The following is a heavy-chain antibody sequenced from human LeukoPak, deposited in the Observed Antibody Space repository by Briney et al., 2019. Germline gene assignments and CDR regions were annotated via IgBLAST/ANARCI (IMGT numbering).Heavy chain of an antibody. CDR3: ARDLEYSSSSLGY. CDR2: ISSSGSTI. V-gene: IGHV3-48*03. J-gene: IGHJ4*02. D-gene: IGHD6-6*01. CDR1: GFTFSSYE. Sequence: KTGGSLRLSCAASGFTFSSYEMNWVRQAPGKGLEWVSYISSSGSTIYYADSVKGRFTISRDNAKNSLYLQINSLRAEDTAVYYCARDLEYSSSSLGYWGQGTLVTVSS.